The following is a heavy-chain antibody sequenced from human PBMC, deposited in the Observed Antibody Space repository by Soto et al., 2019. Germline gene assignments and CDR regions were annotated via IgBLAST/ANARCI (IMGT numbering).Heavy chain of an antibody. J-gene: IGHJ4*02. D-gene: IGHD6-13*01. V-gene: IGHV5-51*01. CDR1: GYSFTTFW. Sequence: GESLKISCEASGYSFTTFWIGWVRQMPGKGLEWMGIIWPGDSDTRYSPSFQGQVTISADKSISTAYLQWSSLKASDTAIYYCARDRASWHNFDYWGQGTLVTVSS. CDR3: ARDRASWHNFDY. CDR2: IWPGDSDT.